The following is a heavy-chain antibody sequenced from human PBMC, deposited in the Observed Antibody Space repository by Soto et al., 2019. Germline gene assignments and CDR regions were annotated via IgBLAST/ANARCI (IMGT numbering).Heavy chain of an antibody. CDR1: GFTFSSYA. D-gene: IGHD5-12*01. Sequence: GGSLRLSCAASGFTFSSYAMSWVRQAPGKVLEWVSGISGRGGSTYYADSVKGRFTISRDKSKNTRYLQMNSLRAEDTAVYYCAKEPSRWLAVFDPWGQGTLVTVSS. J-gene: IGHJ5*02. CDR3: AKEPSRWLAVFDP. CDR2: ISGRGGST. V-gene: IGHV3-23*01.